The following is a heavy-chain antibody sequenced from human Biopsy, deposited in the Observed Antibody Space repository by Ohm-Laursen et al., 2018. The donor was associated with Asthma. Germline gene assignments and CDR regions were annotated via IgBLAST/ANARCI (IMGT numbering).Heavy chain of an antibody. CDR1: RGSFRGYV. D-gene: IGHD2-8*01. J-gene: IGHJ6*02. CDR2: IPQGGAT. CDR3: ASGPQWSGLDV. Sequence: SETLSLTCAYRGSFRGYVCTWIRQPPGKGLEWIGEIPQGGATTFNPSLKSRVTISIDPSKSQLSLRLTSMTAADTAVYYCASGPQWSGLDVWGQGTTVTVSS. V-gene: IGHV4-34*01.